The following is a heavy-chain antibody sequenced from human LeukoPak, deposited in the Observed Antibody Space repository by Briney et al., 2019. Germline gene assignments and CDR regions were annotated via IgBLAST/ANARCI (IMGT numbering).Heavy chain of an antibody. CDR3: ARVPNGDLDY. D-gene: IGHD4-17*01. CDR1: GFTFSSYG. J-gene: IGHJ4*02. Sequence: GGSLRLSCAASGFTFSSYGMNWVRQAPGKGLEWVAVIWYDGDNKYYADSVKGRFTISRDNAKNSLYLQINSLRAEDTAVYYCARVPNGDLDYWGQGTLVTVSS. CDR2: IWYDGDNK. V-gene: IGHV3-33*01.